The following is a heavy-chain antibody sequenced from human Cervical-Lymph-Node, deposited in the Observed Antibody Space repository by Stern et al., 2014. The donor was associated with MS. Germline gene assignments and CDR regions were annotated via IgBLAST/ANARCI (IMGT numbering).Heavy chain of an antibody. CDR3: TTNGYYCLDS. CDR1: GGSISGTNW. D-gene: IGHD5-18*01. J-gene: IGHJ4*02. Sequence: QLQLQESGPGLVKPAGTLSLTCAVSGGSISGTNWWSWVRQAPGKGLEWIGEIYHSGSTNYNPSLKSRLTISLDKSKNQFSLRLNSVTAADTAVYYCTTNGYYCLDSWGQGTLVTVSS. V-gene: IGHV4-4*02. CDR2: IYHSGST.